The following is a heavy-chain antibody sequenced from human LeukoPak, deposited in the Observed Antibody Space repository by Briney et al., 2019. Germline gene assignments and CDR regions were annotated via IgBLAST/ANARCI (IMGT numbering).Heavy chain of an antibody. Sequence: GSLRLSCAASGFVFSSYAMNWVRQAPGKGLEWVSGISGSGDSTYYADSVKGRFTISRDNSKNTMYLQMNSLRAEDTATYYCAKHQAMATVDPFDHWGQGTLVTVSS. J-gene: IGHJ4*02. D-gene: IGHD5-24*01. CDR3: AKHQAMATVDPFDH. CDR2: ISGSGDST. V-gene: IGHV3-23*01. CDR1: GFVFSSYA.